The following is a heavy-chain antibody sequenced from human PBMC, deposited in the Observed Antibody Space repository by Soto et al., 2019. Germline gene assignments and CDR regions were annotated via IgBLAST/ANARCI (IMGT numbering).Heavy chain of an antibody. D-gene: IGHD4-17*01. CDR3: ATSYGDAGWFDP. CDR2: IYYSGST. Sequence: PSETLSLTCTVSGGSISSGDYYWSWIRQPPGKGLEWIGYIYYSGSTYYNPSLKSRVTISVDTSKNQFSLKLSSVTAADTAVYYCATSYGDAGWFDPWGQGTLVTVSS. CDR1: GGSISSGDYY. V-gene: IGHV4-30-4*01. J-gene: IGHJ5*02.